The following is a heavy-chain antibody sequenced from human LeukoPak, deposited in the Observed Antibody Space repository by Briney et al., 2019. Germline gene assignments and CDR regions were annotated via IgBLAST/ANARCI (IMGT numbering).Heavy chain of an antibody. CDR1: GFTFSSYY. CDR3: ASQYCGGDCYNY. Sequence: PGGSLRLSCAASGFTFSSYYMNWVRQAPGKGLEWVAFISGSSSNIYYADSVKGRFTISRDNAKNSLYLQMNSLRAEDTAVYYCASQYCGGDCYNYWGQGTLVTVSS. D-gene: IGHD2-21*02. CDR2: ISGSSSNI. J-gene: IGHJ4*02. V-gene: IGHV3-21*01.